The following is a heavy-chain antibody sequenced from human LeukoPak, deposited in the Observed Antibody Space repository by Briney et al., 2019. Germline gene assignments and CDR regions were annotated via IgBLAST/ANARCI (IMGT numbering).Heavy chain of an antibody. CDR3: ARGAPPDS. CDR1: GFPFSTYA. J-gene: IGHJ4*02. V-gene: IGHV3-30-3*01. CDR2: ISYDGSNT. Sequence: PERSLRLSCAASGFPFSTYAMYWVRQAPGKGLEWVAVISYDGSNTFYADFVKGRFTISRDNSRNTLCLQMDSLRGEDTAVYYCARGAPPDSWGQGTLVTVSS.